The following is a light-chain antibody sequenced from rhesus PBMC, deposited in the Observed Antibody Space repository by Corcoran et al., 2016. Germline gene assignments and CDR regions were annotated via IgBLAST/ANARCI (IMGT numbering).Light chain of an antibody. CDR3: MQALEFPYS. CDR2: EAS. J-gene: IGKJ2*01. Sequence: DIVMTQTPLSLPVTPGEPASISCRSSQSLLDSEDGSTYLAWYLQKPGQSPHLLISEASKRASGVPDRLSGSGSDTDFTLKISRVEAEDIGVYYCMQALEFPYSFGQGTKVEIK. V-gene: IGKV2-104*02. CDR1: QSLLDSEDGSTY.